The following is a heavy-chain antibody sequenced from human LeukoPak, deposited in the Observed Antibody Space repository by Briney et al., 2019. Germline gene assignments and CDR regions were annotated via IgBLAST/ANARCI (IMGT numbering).Heavy chain of an antibody. V-gene: IGHV4-59*01. CDR2: IYYSGST. D-gene: IGHD1-26*01. CDR1: GGSISSYY. CDR3: ARDTVGATIYGMDV. J-gene: IGHJ6*02. Sequence: SETLSLTCTVSGGSISSYYWSWIRQPPGKGLEWIGYIYYSGSTNYNPSLKSRVTISVDTSKNQFSLKLSSVTAADTAVYYCARDTVGATIYGMDVWGQGTTVTVSS.